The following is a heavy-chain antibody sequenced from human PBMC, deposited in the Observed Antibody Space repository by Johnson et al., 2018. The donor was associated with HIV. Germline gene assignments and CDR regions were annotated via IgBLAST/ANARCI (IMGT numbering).Heavy chain of an antibody. CDR3: TRRGYYDSSGYALDS. J-gene: IGHJ3*02. D-gene: IGHD3-22*01. CDR2: IRSKANSYAT. Sequence: VQLVESGGGLVQPGGSLKLSCAASGFTFSGSAMHWVRQASGKGLEWVGRIRSKANSYATAYAASVKGRFTISRDDSKNTAYLQMNSLNTEDTAVYYCTRRGYYDSSGYALDSWGQGTMVTVSS. CDR1: GFTFSGSA. V-gene: IGHV3-73*02.